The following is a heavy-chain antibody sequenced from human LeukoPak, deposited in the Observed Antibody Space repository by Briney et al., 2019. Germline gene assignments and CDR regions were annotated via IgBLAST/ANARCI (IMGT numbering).Heavy chain of an antibody. V-gene: IGHV3-23*01. CDR2: ISGSGGST. D-gene: IGHD3-10*01. J-gene: IGHJ4*02. CDR3: ARVLSMVRGAPDY. CDR1: GFTFSSYA. Sequence: GGSLRLSCAASGFTFSSYAMSWVRQAPGKGLEWVSAISGSGGSTYYADSVKGRFTISRDNSKNTLYLQMNSLRAEDTAVYYCARVLSMVRGAPDYWGQGTLVTVSS.